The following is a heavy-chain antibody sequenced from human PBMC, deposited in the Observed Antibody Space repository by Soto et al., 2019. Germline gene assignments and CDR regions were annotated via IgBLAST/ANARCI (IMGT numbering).Heavy chain of an antibody. D-gene: IGHD3-3*01. CDR3: ARVKRYYDFWSGYSSYYYYGMDV. V-gene: IGHV4-34*01. CDR1: GGSFGGYY. J-gene: IGHJ6*02. Sequence: QVQLQQWGAGLLKPSETLSLTCAVYGGSFGGYYWSWIRQPPGKGLEWIGEINHSGSTNYNPSLKSRVTISVDTSKNQFSLKLSSVTAADTAVYYCARVKRYYDFWSGYSSYYYYGMDVWGQGTTVTVSS. CDR2: INHSGST.